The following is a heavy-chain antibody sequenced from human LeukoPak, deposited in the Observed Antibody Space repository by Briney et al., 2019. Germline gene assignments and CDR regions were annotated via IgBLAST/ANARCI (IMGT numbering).Heavy chain of an antibody. CDR2: ISAYNGNT. CDR3: ARDPPSDNVVVTAIPGY. V-gene: IGHV1-18*01. J-gene: IGHJ4*02. D-gene: IGHD2-21*02. CDR1: GGTFSSYA. Sequence: ASVKVSCKASGGTFSSYAISWVRQAPGQGLEWMGWISAYNGNTNYAQKLQGRVTMTTDTSTSTAYMELRSLRSDDTAVYYCARDPPSDNVVVTAIPGYWGQGTLVTVSS.